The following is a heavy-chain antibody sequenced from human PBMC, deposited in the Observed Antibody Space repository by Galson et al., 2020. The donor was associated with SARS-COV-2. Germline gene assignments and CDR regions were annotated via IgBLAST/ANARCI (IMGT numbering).Heavy chain of an antibody. CDR3: ARDQGSDFWSGYYDGGSFDY. CDR1: GFTFSSYW. CDR2: ISSNGGST. V-gene: IGHV3-64*02. J-gene: IGHJ4*02. D-gene: IGHD3-3*01. Sequence: GESLKISCAASGFTFSSYWMSWVRQAPGKGLEYVSAISSNGGSTYYADSVKGRFTISRDNSKNTLYLQMGSLRAEDMAVYYCARDQGSDFWSGYYDGGSFDYWGQGTLVTVSS.